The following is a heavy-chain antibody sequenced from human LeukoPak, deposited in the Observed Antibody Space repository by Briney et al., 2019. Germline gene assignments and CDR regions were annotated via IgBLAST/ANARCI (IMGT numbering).Heavy chain of an antibody. D-gene: IGHD5-24*01. V-gene: IGHV4-4*09. CDR2: IYTGGST. Sequence: SETLSLTCTVSGGSISSYYWSWIRQPPGKGLEWIGYIYTGGSTNYNPSLKSRVTISVDTSKNQFSLKLSSVTAADTAVYYCARQGPGDGYNFYYYYYMDVWGKGTTVTVSS. J-gene: IGHJ6*03. CDR1: GGSISSYY. CDR3: ARQGPGDGYNFYYYYYMDV.